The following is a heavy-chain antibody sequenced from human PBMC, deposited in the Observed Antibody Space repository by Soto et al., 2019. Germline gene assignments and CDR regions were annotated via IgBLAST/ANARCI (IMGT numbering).Heavy chain of an antibody. V-gene: IGHV4-31*03. CDR2: IFHSGST. Sequence: QVQLQESGPGLLKPSQTLSLTCNVSNGYINSGGFYWSWIRQHPGKGLEWIGYIFHSGSTLYNPSLNSRVSLSADTSKNQLSLNLRSVTVADTAVYYWARGGIAGHWFDPWGQGILVTVSS. CDR1: NGYINSGGFY. J-gene: IGHJ5*02. D-gene: IGHD2-15*01. CDR3: ARGGIAGHWFDP.